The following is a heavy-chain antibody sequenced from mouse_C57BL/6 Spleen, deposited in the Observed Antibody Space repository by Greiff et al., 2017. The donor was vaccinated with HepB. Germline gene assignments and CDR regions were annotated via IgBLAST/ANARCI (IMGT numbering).Heavy chain of an antibody. J-gene: IGHJ2*01. D-gene: IGHD2-2*01. CDR1: GYTFTSYW. CDR2: FDPSDSYT. Sequence: QVQLQQPGAELVRPGTSVKLSCKASGYTFTSYWMHWVKQRLGQGLEWIVVFDPSDSYTNYNQKFKAKATLTVDTSSSTAYMQLSSLTSEDSAGYCCARGGHDEGYWGQGTTLTVSS. CDR3: ARGGHDEGY. V-gene: IGHV1-59*01.